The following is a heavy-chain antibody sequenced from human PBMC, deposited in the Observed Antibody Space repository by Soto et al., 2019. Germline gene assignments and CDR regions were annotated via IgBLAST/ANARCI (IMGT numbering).Heavy chain of an antibody. D-gene: IGHD2-15*01. CDR3: VVGLEDVVGGQLDY. CDR1: GGSIRSGGHS. J-gene: IGHJ4*02. V-gene: IGHV4-31*03. CDR2: IYYSGRT. Sequence: QMQLQESGPGLVKPSQTLSLTCTVSGGSIRSGGHSWTWTRQLPGQGLEWIGYIYYSGRTYYSPSLQSRLTISVDTSQNQFSLRLTSVTAADTAVYYCVVGLEDVVGGQLDYWGQGALVTVSS.